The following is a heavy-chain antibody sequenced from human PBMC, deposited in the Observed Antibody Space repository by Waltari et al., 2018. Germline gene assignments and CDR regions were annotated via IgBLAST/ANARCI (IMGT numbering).Heavy chain of an antibody. CDR1: GYTFTNSY. Sequence: QVQLLQPGAEVKKPGASVKVSCKTSGYTFTNSYIHWVRQAPGQGLEWMGIINARGGSTSYAQKFQGRVTVTRDTSTSTVYIEMGSLRSEDTAVYYCARTQYDSGWKGYDYWGQGTLVTVSS. D-gene: IGHD3-22*01. CDR2: INARGGST. V-gene: IGHV1-46*03. CDR3: ARTQYDSGWKGYDY. J-gene: IGHJ4*02.